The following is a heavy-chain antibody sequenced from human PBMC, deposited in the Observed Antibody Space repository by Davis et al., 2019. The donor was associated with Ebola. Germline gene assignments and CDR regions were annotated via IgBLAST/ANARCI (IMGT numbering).Heavy chain of an antibody. CDR1: GVSISSYY. D-gene: IGHD3-3*01. Sequence: MPSETLSLTCTVSGVSISSYYWRWIRQPPGKGLEWIGYIYYSGSTNYNPSLKSRVTISVDTSKNQFSLKLSSVTAADTAVYYCATYYDFWSGHYGMDVWGQGTTVTVSS. V-gene: IGHV4-59*01. CDR2: IYYSGST. CDR3: ATYYDFWSGHYGMDV. J-gene: IGHJ6*02.